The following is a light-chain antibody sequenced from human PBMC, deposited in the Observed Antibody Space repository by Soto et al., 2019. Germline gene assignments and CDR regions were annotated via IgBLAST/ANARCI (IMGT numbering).Light chain of an antibody. CDR3: QHYKSYPWT. CDR2: EAS. V-gene: IGKV1-5*01. CDR1: QSICNW. J-gene: IGKJ1*01. Sequence: IQMTQSPSTLSASVGDRVTITCRASQSICNWLAWYQRKAAKAPKLRIYEASSLESGVPSRFSGSVYGTEFTLIISSLQPDDFATYYCQHYKSYPWTFGQGTKVDI.